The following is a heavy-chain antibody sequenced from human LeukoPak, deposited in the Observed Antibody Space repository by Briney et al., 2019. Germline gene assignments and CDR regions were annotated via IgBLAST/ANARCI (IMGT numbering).Heavy chain of an antibody. D-gene: IGHD6-13*01. V-gene: IGHV4-61*02. CDR2: SYTSGST. CDR3: ARDYGAAAGIFGWYNWFDP. CDR1: GGSISSGSYY. Sequence: SQTLSLTCTVSGGSISSGSYYWSWTRQPAGQGLEWIGRSYTSGSTNYNPSLKSRVTMSVDTSKNQFSLKLSSVTAADTAVYYCARDYGAAAGIFGWYNWFDPWGEGTLVTVSS. J-gene: IGHJ5*02.